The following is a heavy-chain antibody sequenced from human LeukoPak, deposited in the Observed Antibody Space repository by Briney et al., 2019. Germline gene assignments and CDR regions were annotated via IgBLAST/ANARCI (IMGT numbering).Heavy chain of an antibody. Sequence: KTGGSLRLSCAASGFTFSNARMSWVRQAPGKGLEWVGRIKSKTDGGTTDYAAPVKGRFTISRDDSKNTLYLQMNSLRAEDTAVYYCARESGGWYMRYFDYWGQGTLVTVSS. J-gene: IGHJ4*02. D-gene: IGHD6-19*01. CDR1: GFTFSNAR. CDR2: IKSKTDGGTT. CDR3: ARESGGWYMRYFDY. V-gene: IGHV3-15*01.